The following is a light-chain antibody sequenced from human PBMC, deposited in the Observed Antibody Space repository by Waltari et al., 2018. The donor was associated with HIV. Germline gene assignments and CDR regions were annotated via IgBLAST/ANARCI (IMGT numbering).Light chain of an antibody. CDR1: QSVLYSSNTKNY. J-gene: IGKJ1*01. CDR2: WAS. V-gene: IGKV4-1*01. Sequence: DIVMTQSPDSLAVSLGERATINCKSSQSVLYSSNTKNYLAWYQQKPGQAPKLLIYWASTRESGVPDRFSGSGSGTDFTLTISSLQAEDVAVYYCHQYYSTPVTFGQGTKVEIK. CDR3: HQYYSTPVT.